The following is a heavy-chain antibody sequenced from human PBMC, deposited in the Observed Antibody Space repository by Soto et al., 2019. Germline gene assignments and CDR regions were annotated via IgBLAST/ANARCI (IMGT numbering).Heavy chain of an antibody. J-gene: IGHJ4*02. Sequence: ASVKVSCKASGYTFTSYGISWVRQAPGQGLEWMGWINAYNGNTNYAQKLQGRVTMTTDTSTSTAYMDSLKTEDTAMYYCTTWVVPTEQTDYWGQGTLVTVSS. CDR3: TTWVVPTEQTDY. CDR2: INAYNGNT. V-gene: IGHV1-18*01. D-gene: IGHD2-2*01. CDR1: GYTFTSYG.